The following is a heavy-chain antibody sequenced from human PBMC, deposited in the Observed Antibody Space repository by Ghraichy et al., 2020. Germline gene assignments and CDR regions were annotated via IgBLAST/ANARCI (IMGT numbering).Heavy chain of an antibody. J-gene: IGHJ4*02. CDR2: ISAYNGNT. CDR1: GYTFTSYG. V-gene: IGHV1-18*04. CDR3: ATMARMYSSRWYRFDY. Sequence: ASVKVSCKASGYTFTSYGISWVRQAPGQGFEWMGWISAYNGNTNYAQKLQGRVTMTTDTSTSTAYMELRSLRSDDTAVYYCATMARMYSSRWYRFDYWGQGTLVTVSS. D-gene: IGHD6-19*01.